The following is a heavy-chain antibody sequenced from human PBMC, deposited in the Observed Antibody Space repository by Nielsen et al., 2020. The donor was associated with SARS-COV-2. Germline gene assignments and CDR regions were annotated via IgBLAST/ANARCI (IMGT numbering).Heavy chain of an antibody. V-gene: IGHV5-51*01. CDR1: GYSFTSYW. CDR3: ARSEMATTHYFDY. CDR2: IYPGDSDT. D-gene: IGHD5-24*01. Sequence: GESLKISCKGSGYSFTSYWIGWVRQMPGKGLEWMGIIYPGDSDTRYSPSFQGQVIISADKSISTAYLQWSSLKASDTAMYYCARSEMATTHYFDYWGQGTLVTVSS. J-gene: IGHJ4*02.